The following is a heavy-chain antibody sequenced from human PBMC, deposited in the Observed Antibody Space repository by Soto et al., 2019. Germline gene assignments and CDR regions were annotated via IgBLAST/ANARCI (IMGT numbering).Heavy chain of an antibody. CDR2: MNPNSGNT. Sequence: ASVKVSCKASGYTFTSYDINWVRQATGQGLEWMGWMNPNSGNTGYAQKFQGRVTMTRNTSISTAYMELSSLRSEDTAVYYCARGPNTHTRLRYFAWLSPLYYFDYWGQGTLVTVSS. J-gene: IGHJ4*02. CDR1: GYTFTSYD. CDR3: ARGPNTHTRLRYFAWLSPLYYFDY. V-gene: IGHV1-8*01. D-gene: IGHD3-9*01.